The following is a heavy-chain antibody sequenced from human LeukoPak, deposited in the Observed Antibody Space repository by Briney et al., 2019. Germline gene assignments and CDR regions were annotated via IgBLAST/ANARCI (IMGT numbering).Heavy chain of an antibody. J-gene: IGHJ5*02. D-gene: IGHD5-24*01. V-gene: IGHV4-61*02. CDR1: GGSISSGSYY. CDR2: IYTSGST. Sequence: SETLSLTCTVSGGSISSGSYYWTWIRQPAGKGLVWIGRIYTSGSTNYNPSLKSRVTISVDTSKNQFSLKLSSVTAADTAVYYCARDYRDGYNYEWFDPWGQGTLVTVSS. CDR3: ARDYRDGYNYEWFDP.